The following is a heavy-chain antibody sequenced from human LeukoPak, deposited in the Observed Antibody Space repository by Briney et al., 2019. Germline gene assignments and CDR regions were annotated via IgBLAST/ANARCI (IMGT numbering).Heavy chain of an antibody. D-gene: IGHD1-26*01. Sequence: ASVKVSCKASGGTFSSYATSWVRQAPGQGLEWMGGIIPIFGTANYAQKFQGRVTITADESTSTAYMELSSLRSEDTAVYYCAREIVGATTTVGKGAFDIWGQGTMVTVSS. CDR1: GGTFSSYA. CDR2: IIPIFGTA. V-gene: IGHV1-69*13. CDR3: AREIVGATTTVGKGAFDI. J-gene: IGHJ3*02.